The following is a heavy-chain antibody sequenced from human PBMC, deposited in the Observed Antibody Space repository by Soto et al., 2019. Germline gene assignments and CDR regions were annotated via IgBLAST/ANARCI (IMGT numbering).Heavy chain of an antibody. CDR1: GFTFSSYA. CDR2: ISYDGSNK. J-gene: IGHJ4*02. V-gene: IGHV3-30-3*01. D-gene: IGHD3-3*01. Sequence: QVQLVESGGGVVQPGRSLRLSCAASGFTFSSYAMHWVRQAPGKGLEWVAVISYDGSNKYYADSVKGRFTISRDNSKNTLYLQMNSLRAEDTAVYYCARGYVSDDDFWRWGQGTLVTVSS. CDR3: ARGYVSDDDFWR.